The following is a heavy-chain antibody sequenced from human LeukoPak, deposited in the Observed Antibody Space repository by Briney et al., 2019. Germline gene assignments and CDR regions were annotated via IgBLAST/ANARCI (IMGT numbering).Heavy chain of an antibody. V-gene: IGHV3-20*04. CDR3: GRDLSGWYGPDY. D-gene: IGHD6-19*01. CDR2: INWNGGNT. Sequence: GGSLRLSCAASGFTFDDYGMSWVRQAPGKGLEWVAGINWNGGNTGYSDSVKGRFTISRDNAKNSLYPQMDSLRAEDTALYYCGRDLSGWYGPDYWGQGTLVTVSS. CDR1: GFTFDDYG. J-gene: IGHJ4*02.